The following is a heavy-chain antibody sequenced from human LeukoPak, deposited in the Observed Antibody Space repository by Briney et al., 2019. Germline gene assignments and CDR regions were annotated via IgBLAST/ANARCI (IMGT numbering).Heavy chain of an antibody. J-gene: IGHJ4*02. Sequence: SETLSLTCAVYGGSFSGYYWSWIRQPPGKGLEWIGEINHSGSTNYNPSLKSRVTISVDTSKNQFSLKLSSVTAADTAVYYCATDGDYYDSGTYSGHWGQGTLVTVSS. CDR2: INHSGST. D-gene: IGHD3-10*01. CDR1: GGSFSGYY. V-gene: IGHV4-34*01. CDR3: ATDGDYYDSGTYSGH.